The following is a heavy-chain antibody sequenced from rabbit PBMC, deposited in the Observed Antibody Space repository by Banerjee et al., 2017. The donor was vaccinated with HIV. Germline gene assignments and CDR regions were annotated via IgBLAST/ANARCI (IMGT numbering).Heavy chain of an antibody. Sequence: SLEESGGDLVKPGAYLTLTCTPSGLDFSNIHVKCWVRQAPGKGLEWIACIGSSRGSTWFASWVKGRFTISKTSSTVDLKMTSLTAADTATYFCARGLAGVSLTRLDLWGQGTLVTVS. CDR2: IGSSRGST. CDR3: ARGLAGVSLTRLDL. CDR1: GLDFSNIHV. J-gene: IGHJ3*01. D-gene: IGHD8-1*01. V-gene: IGHV1S40*01.